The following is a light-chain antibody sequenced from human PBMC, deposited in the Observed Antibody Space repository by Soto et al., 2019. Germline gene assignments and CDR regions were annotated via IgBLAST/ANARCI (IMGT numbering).Light chain of an antibody. Sequence: EIVMTQSPATLSVSPGERATLSCRASQSVSSDLAWYQQKPGQAPRLLIYGASTRATGIPARFSGSGSGTEFNLTLSSLKSEDFAVYHCQQYNNWGTSGQGTKVDIK. V-gene: IGKV3-15*01. J-gene: IGKJ1*01. CDR3: QQYNNWGT. CDR2: GAS. CDR1: QSVSSD.